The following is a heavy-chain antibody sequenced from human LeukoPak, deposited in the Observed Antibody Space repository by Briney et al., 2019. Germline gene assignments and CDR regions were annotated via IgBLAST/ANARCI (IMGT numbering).Heavy chain of an antibody. CDR3: ARLIVGAIYYYYGMDV. V-gene: IGHV4-34*01. J-gene: IGHJ6*02. D-gene: IGHD1-26*01. CDR2: INHSGST. CDR1: GGSFSGYY. Sequence: SETLSLTCAVYGGSFSGYYWSWIRQPPGKGLEWIGEINHSGSTNYNPSLKSRVTISVDTSKNQFSLKLSSVTAADTAVYYRARLIVGAIYYYYGMDVWGQGTTVTVSS.